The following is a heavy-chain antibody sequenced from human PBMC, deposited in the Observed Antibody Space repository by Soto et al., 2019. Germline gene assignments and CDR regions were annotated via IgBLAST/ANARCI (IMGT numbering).Heavy chain of an antibody. V-gene: IGHV1-18*01. D-gene: IGHD2-8*01. CDR2: ISTYIGNT. Sequence: ASVKVCCKASGDTFTIYGISWVRQAPGQGLEWMGWISTYIGNTHYAQNFQGRVTMTTDTSTTTAYLELRSLRSDDTAVYYCARDDVGYCSNGVCYTKPLDYWGQGALVTVYS. CDR1: GDTFTIYG. CDR3: ARDDVGYCSNGVCYTKPLDY. J-gene: IGHJ4*02.